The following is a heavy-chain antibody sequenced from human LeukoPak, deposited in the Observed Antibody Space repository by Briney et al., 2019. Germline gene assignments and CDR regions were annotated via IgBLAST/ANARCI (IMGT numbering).Heavy chain of an antibody. J-gene: IGHJ4*02. CDR3: ARDLLAGTGGDY. V-gene: IGHV3-30*04. Sequence: GGSLRLSCAASGFTSSNYAMQWVRQGPGKGLEWVGVISYDGNNKYYADSVKGRFTISRDNYKNTLYLQMNSLRAEDTAVYYCARDLLAGTGGDYWGQGTLVTVSS. CDR2: ISYDGNNK. D-gene: IGHD3-10*01. CDR1: GFTSSNYA.